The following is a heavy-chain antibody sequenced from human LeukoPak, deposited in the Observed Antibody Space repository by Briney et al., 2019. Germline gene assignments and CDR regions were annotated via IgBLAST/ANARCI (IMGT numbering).Heavy chain of an antibody. CDR3: ARQVDY. V-gene: IGHV4-59*08. CDR2: IYYSGST. J-gene: IGHJ4*02. CDR1: GGSIRSYY. Sequence: SETLSLTCTVSGGSIRSYYWSWIRQPPGKGLEWIGYIYYSGSTNYNPSLKSRVTISVDTSKNQFSLKLSSVTAADTAVYCCARQVDYWGQGTLVTVSS.